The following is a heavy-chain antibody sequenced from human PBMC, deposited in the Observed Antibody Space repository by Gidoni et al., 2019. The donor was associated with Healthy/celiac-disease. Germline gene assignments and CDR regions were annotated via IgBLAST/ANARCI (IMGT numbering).Heavy chain of an antibody. CDR1: GFTSSSYA. CDR3: ARGTYGDYLHMDV. CDR2: ISYDGSNK. V-gene: IGHV3-30-3*01. Sequence: QVQLVESGGGVVQPGRSLSPSCAASGFTSSSYALHWVRQAPGKGLEWVAVISYDGSNKYYADSVKGRFTISRDNSKNTLFLQMNSLRGEDTAVYYCARGTYGDYLHMDVWGKGTTVTVSS. D-gene: IGHD4-17*01. J-gene: IGHJ6*03.